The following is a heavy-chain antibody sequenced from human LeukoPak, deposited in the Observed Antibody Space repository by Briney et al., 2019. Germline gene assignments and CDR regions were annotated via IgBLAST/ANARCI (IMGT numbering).Heavy chain of an antibody. Sequence: GGSLRLSCAASGFTFSSYAMHWVRQAPGKGLEWVAVISYDGSNKYYADPVKGRFTISRDNSKNTLYLQMNSLRAEDTAAYYCAKDPSRYYDSSGYSRGQGTLVTVSS. CDR1: GFTFSSYA. CDR2: ISYDGSNK. D-gene: IGHD3-22*01. V-gene: IGHV3-30-3*01. J-gene: IGHJ4*02. CDR3: AKDPSRYYDSSGYS.